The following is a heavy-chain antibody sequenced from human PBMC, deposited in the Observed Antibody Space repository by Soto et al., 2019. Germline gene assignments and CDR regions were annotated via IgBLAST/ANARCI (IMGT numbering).Heavy chain of an antibody. CDR3: ARTVLGPDLLADSFVDYYYYMDV. D-gene: IGHD3-9*01. CDR2: VYYTGST. V-gene: IGHV4-59*08. CDR1: GGSISNFD. Sequence: SDTLSLTCTVSGGSISNFDWSWIRQPPGKGLEWIGYVYYTGSTSYNPSLKRRVTFSADSSRGQFSLRLNSVTAADTAVYYCARTVLGPDLLADSFVDYYYYMDVWGQGTTVTVS. J-gene: IGHJ6*03.